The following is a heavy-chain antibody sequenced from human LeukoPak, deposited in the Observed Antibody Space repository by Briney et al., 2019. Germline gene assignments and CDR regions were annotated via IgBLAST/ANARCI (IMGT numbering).Heavy chain of an antibody. J-gene: IGHJ2*01. V-gene: IGHV4-59*01. CDR3: ARFVVPAAMDWYFDL. Sequence: SETLSLTCTVSGGSISSYYCSWIRQPPGEGLQWIGYIYYSGSTNYTPSLKSRVTISVDTSKNQFSLKLSSVTAADTAVYYCARFVVPAAMDWYFDLWGRGTLVTVSS. D-gene: IGHD2-2*01. CDR2: IYYSGST. CDR1: GGSISSYY.